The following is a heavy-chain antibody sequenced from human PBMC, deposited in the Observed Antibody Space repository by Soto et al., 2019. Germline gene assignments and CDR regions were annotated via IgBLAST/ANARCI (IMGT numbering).Heavy chain of an antibody. V-gene: IGHV3-74*02. CDR2: INGDGSVS. J-gene: IGHJ6*03. CDR1: GFTFSNYW. Sequence: EVQLVESGGGLVQPGGSLRLSCAASGFTFSNYWMYWARQAPGKGLEWVSRINGDGSVSSHADSVKGRLTISRDNVKNTLYLHMDSLRAEDTAVYYCARGDCVGGTCYSLAGSFYYYMDVWGKGTTVTVFS. D-gene: IGHD2-15*01. CDR3: ARGDCVGGTCYSLAGSFYYYMDV.